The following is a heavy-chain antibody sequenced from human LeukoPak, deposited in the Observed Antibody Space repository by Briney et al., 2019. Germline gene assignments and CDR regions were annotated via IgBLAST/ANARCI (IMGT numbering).Heavy chain of an antibody. J-gene: IGHJ5*02. Sequence: ASVKVSCKASGYTFTGYYTHWVRQAPGRGLEWMGWINPNSGGTNYAQKFQGWVTMTRDTSISTAYMELSRLRSDDTAVYYCARAQIAVAGTPNNWFDPWGQGTLVTVSS. CDR3: ARAQIAVAGTPNNWFDP. CDR2: INPNSGGT. CDR1: GYTFTGYY. D-gene: IGHD6-19*01. V-gene: IGHV1-2*04.